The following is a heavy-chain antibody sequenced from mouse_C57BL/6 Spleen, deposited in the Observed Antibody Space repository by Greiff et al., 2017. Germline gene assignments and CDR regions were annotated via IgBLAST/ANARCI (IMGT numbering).Heavy chain of an antibody. Sequence: QVQLQQPGAELVKPGASVKMSCKASGYTFTSYWITWVKQRPGQGLEWIGDIYPGSGSTNYNEKFKSKATLTVDTSSSTAYMQLSSLTSEDSAVYYCARSDYECGDALDYWGQGTSVTVSA. CDR1: GYTFTSYW. J-gene: IGHJ4*01. D-gene: IGHD2-13*01. CDR2: IYPGSGST. CDR3: ARSDYECGDALDY. V-gene: IGHV1-55*01.